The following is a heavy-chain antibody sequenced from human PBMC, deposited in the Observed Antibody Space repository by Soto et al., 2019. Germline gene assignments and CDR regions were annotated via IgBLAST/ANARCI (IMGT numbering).Heavy chain of an antibody. Sequence: PGGSLRLSCAASGFTFSSYSMNWVRQAPGKGLEWVSYISSSSSTIYYADSVKGRFTISRDNAKNSLYLQMNSLRDEDTAVYYCARGIVVVPAYGMDVWGQGTTVTVSS. CDR3: ARGIVVVPAYGMDV. V-gene: IGHV3-48*02. D-gene: IGHD2-2*01. J-gene: IGHJ6*02. CDR1: GFTFSSYS. CDR2: ISSSSSTI.